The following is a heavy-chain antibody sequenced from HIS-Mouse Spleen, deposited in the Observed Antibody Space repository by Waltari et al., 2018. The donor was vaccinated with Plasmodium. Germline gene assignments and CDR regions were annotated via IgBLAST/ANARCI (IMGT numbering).Heavy chain of an antibody. V-gene: IGHV4-34*01. CDR2: INHSGST. CDR1: SGSFCGYY. J-gene: IGHJ4*02. CDR3: ARVRPGYYFDY. Sequence: QVQLQQWGAGLLKPSETLSLPCAVYSGSFCGYYWLWIRQPPGKGLAWIGEINHSGSTNYNPSLKSRVTISVETSKNQFSLKLSSVTAADTAVYYCARVRPGYYFDYWGQGTLVTVSS. D-gene: IGHD6-6*01.